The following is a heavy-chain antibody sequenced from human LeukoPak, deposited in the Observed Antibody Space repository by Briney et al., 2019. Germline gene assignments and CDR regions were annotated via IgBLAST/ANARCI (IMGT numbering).Heavy chain of an antibody. V-gene: IGHV1-69*01. CDR3: ARSAYTGGVFEN. CDR1: GGTFSSYA. CDR2: IIPISGTT. Sequence: SVKVSCKTSGGTFSSYAISWVRQAPGQGLEWMGGIIPISGTTNNAQKFQGRVTITADASTSTAYMELSSLRSEDTAVYYCARSAYTGGVFENWGQGTLVTVSS. D-gene: IGHD2-8*02. J-gene: IGHJ4*02.